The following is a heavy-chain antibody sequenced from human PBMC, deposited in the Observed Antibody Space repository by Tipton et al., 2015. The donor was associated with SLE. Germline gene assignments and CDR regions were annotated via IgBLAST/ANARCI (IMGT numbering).Heavy chain of an antibody. CDR2: ITNSGNT. J-gene: IGHJ3*01. D-gene: IGHD6-19*01. CDR3: ASSGYSTGPGAFDF. CDR1: GVSISGSSYS. Sequence: TLSLTCTVSGVSISGSSYSWDWIRQPPGKGPEWIGRITNSGNTYSTPSFQSRVTMSVDTSKNHFSLKVTSVTAADTAVYYCASSGYSTGPGAFDFWGQGTLVTVSS. V-gene: IGHV4-39*02.